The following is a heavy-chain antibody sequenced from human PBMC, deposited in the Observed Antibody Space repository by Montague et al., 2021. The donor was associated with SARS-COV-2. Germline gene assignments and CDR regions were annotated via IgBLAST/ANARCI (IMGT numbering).Heavy chain of an antibody. J-gene: IGHJ3*01. Sequence: PALGKPTQTLTLTCVFSGFSLNTNGVGVAWIRRPPGKALEWLALIYWDGDQRYSPSLKTRVTITKDTSRNRVVLTMTNLDPVDTATYYCARRYDFYRAEAFDVWGQGTMVTVSS. V-gene: IGHV2-5*02. CDR3: ARRYDFYRAEAFDV. CDR2: IYWDGDQ. D-gene: IGHD3-3*01. CDR1: GFSLNTNGVG.